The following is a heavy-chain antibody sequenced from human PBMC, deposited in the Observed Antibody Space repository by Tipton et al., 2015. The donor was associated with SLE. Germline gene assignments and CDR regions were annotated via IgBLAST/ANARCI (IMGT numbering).Heavy chain of an antibody. CDR2: INHSGST. J-gene: IGHJ4*02. V-gene: IGHV4-34*01. D-gene: IGHD3-10*01. CDR3: AWGQELLSD. Sequence: GLVKPSETLSLTCAVYGGSISSSSSYYWAWIRQPPGKGVEWIGEINHSGSTNYNPSLKSRVTISVDTSKNQFSLKLSSVTAADTAVYYCAWGQELLSDWGQGTLVTVSS. CDR1: GGSISSSSSYY.